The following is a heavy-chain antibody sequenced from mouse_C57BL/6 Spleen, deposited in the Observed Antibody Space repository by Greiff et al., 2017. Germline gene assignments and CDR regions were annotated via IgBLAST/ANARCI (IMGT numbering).Heavy chain of an antibody. J-gene: IGHJ2*01. D-gene: IGHD1-1*01. CDR1: GYTFTSYT. CDR2: INPSSGYT. CDR3: ARSRRVSDYYGSSYDY. Sequence: QVQLQQSGAELARPGASVKMSCKASGYTFTSYTMHWVKQRPGQGLEWIGYINPSSGYTKYNQKFKDKATLNADKSSSTAYMQLSSLTSEDSAVYYCARSRRVSDYYGSSYDYWGQGTTLTVSS. V-gene: IGHV1-4*01.